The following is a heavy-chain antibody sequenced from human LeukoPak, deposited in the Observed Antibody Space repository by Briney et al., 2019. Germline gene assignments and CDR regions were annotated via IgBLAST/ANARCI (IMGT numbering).Heavy chain of an antibody. CDR3: ARGGIAAAGKLDY. J-gene: IGHJ4*02. CDR2: ISSSSSYI. CDR1: GFTFSSYS. D-gene: IGHD6-13*01. Sequence: PGGSLRLSCAASGFTFSSYSMNWVRQAPGKGLEWVSSISSSSSYIYYADSVKGRFTISRDNAKNSLYLQMNSLRAEDTAVYYCARGGIAAAGKLDYWGQGTLVTVSS. V-gene: IGHV3-21*01.